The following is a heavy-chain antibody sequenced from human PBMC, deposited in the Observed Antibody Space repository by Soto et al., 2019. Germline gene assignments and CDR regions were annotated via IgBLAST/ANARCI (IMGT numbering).Heavy chain of an antibody. J-gene: IGHJ4*02. CDR1: GGSFSGYY. V-gene: IGHV4-34*01. CDR3: ARGGLRGSGFFHY. CDR2: INHSGST. Sequence: SETLSLTCAVYGGSFSGYYWSWIRQPPGKGLEWIGEINHSGSTNYNPSLKSRVTISVDTSKNQFSLKLSSVTAADTAVYYCARGGLRGSGFFHYWGQGTLVTVAS. D-gene: IGHD3-10*01.